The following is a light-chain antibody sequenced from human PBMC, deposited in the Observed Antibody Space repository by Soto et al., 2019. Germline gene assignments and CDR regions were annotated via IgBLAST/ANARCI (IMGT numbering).Light chain of an antibody. CDR2: AAS. CDR3: HKYNSALIT. J-gene: IGKJ5*01. CDR1: QGISNY. Sequence: DIQMTQSPSSLSASVGDRVTITCRASQGISNYLAWYQQKPGKVPKLLIYAASTLQSGVPSRFSGSGSGTDFTLTISSLQPEDVATYYCHKYNSALITFGQGTRLEIK. V-gene: IGKV1-27*01.